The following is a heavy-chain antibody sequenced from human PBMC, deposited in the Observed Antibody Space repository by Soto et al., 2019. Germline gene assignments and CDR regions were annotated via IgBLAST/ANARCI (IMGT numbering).Heavy chain of an antibody. V-gene: IGHV3-9*01. CDR3: AKGVASRVDALDV. CDR1: GFIFDEYA. CDR2: VSWNSATI. J-gene: IGHJ3*01. Sequence: EVQLVESGGGLAQPGRSLRLSCAASGFIFDEYAMHWVRQVPGKGVEWVSTVSWNSATIAYADSVKGRFIISRDSATNSLYLQMSRLRPEDTAFYYCAKGVASRVDALDVWGQGTLVTVSS. D-gene: IGHD2-15*01.